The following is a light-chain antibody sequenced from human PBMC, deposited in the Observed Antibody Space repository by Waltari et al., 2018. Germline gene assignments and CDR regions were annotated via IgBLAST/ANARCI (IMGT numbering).Light chain of an antibody. CDR2: LGS. J-gene: IGKJ2*01. CDR3: QKYGGSPPYT. CDR1: QSLLHSTGYNY. Sequence: DIVMTQSPLSLPVTPGEPASIPCRAMQSLLHSTGYNYLEWFLQRPGSSPQLLIYLGSNRASGVPDRFSGSGSGTDFTLKISRVEAEDFAVYYCQKYGGSPPYTFGLGTKLEIK. V-gene: IGKV2-28*01.